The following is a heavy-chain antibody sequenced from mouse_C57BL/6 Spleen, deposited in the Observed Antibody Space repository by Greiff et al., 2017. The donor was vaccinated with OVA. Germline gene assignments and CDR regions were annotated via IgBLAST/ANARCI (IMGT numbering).Heavy chain of an antibody. Sequence: VQLQQPWAELVKPGASVKLSCKASGYTFTSYWMHWVKQRPGQGLEWIGMIHPNSGSTNYNEKFKSKATLTVDKSSSTAYMQLSSLTSEDSAVYYCARNDDGGYYAMDYWGQGTSVTVSS. CDR2: IHPNSGST. V-gene: IGHV1-64*01. D-gene: IGHD2-12*01. CDR3: ARNDDGGYYAMDY. J-gene: IGHJ4*01. CDR1: GYTFTSYW.